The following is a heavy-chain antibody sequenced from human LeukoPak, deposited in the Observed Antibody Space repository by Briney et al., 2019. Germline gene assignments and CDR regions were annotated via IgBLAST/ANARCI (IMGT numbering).Heavy chain of an antibody. J-gene: IGHJ5*01. Sequence: GGSLRLSCAASGFTFNNYAMSWVRQAPGKGLEWVSAISASGGTAYYADSVKGRFTISRDNSENTLFLQMNSLRAEDTAVYYCAKEPREYCSSTSCPNWFDSWGQGTLVTVSS. CDR2: ISASGGTA. CDR3: AKEPREYCSSTSCPNWFDS. D-gene: IGHD2-2*01. CDR1: GFTFNNYA. V-gene: IGHV3-23*01.